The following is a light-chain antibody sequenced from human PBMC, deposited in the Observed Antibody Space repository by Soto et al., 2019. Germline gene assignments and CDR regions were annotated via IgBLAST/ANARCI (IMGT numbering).Light chain of an antibody. CDR1: QTITSW. V-gene: IGKV1-5*01. CDR3: QQYSSYWT. J-gene: IGKJ1*01. CDR2: DAS. Sequence: DIQMTQSPSTLSASVGDRVTITCRASQTITSWLAWYQQKPGKAPKLLIYDASTLESGVPSRFSGSGSGTEFTLTISSLQPDDVATYYCQQYSSYWTFGQGTKVEIK.